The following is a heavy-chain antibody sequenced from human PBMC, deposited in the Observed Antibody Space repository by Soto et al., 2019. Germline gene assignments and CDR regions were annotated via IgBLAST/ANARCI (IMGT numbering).Heavy chain of an antibody. V-gene: IGHV3-30-3*01. CDR2: ISYDGSNK. CDR1: GFTFSSYA. Sequence: QVQLVESGGGVVQPGRSLRLSCAASGFTFSSYAMHWVRQAPGKGLEWVAVISYDGSNKYYADSAKGRFTISRDNSKNTLYLQMNSLRAEDTAVYYCAREDRSFDYWGQGTLVTVSS. J-gene: IGHJ4*02. CDR3: AREDRSFDY.